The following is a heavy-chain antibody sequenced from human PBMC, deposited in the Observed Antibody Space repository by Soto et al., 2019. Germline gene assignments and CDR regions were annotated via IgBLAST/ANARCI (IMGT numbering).Heavy chain of an antibody. D-gene: IGHD2-21*02. CDR3: ARVYCGGDCYGPYYYYYYGMDV. V-gene: IGHV4-31*03. Sequence: SETLSLTCTVSGGSISSGGYYWSWIRQHPGKGLEWIGYIYYSGSTYYNPSLKSRVTISVDTSKKQFSLKLSSVTAADTAVFYCARVYCGGDCYGPYYYYYYGMDVWGQGTTVTVSS. J-gene: IGHJ6*02. CDR2: IYYSGST. CDR1: GGSISSGGYY.